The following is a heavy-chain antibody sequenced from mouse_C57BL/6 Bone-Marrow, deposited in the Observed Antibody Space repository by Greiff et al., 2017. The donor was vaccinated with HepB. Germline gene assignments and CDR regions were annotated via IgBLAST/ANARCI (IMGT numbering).Heavy chain of an antibody. D-gene: IGHD1-1*01. J-gene: IGHJ4*01. CDR3: ASPDYYGSSYDAMDY. V-gene: IGHV1-56*01. Sequence: QVQLQQSGPELVRPGASVKISCKAPGYTFTSHWMQWVRQRPGQGLEWIGEIFPGSGSTYYNEKFKGKATLTVDTSSSTAYMQLSSLTSEDAAVYFCASPDYYGSSYDAMDYWGQGTSVTVSS. CDR1: GYTFTSHW. CDR2: IFPGSGST.